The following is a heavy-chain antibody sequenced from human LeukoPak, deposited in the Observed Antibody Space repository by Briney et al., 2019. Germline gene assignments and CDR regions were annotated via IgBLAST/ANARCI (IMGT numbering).Heavy chain of an antibody. Sequence: SETLSLTCAVSGGSISSGGYSWSWIRQPPGKGLEWIGYIYHSGSTYYNPSLKSRVTISVDRSKNQFSLKLSSVTAADTAVYYCARDARGFDYWGQGTLVTVSS. V-gene: IGHV4-30-2*01. CDR3: ARDARGFDY. CDR1: GGSISSGGYS. CDR2: IYHSGST. J-gene: IGHJ4*02.